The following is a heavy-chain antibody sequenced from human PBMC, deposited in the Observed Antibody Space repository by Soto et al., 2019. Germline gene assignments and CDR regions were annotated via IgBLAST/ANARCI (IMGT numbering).Heavy chain of an antibody. CDR2: IYHSGST. D-gene: IGHD2-2*01. CDR1: SGSISSSNW. Sequence: SETLSLTCAVSSGSISSSNWWSWVRQPPGKGLEWIGEIYHSGSTNYNPSLKSRVTISVDKSKNQFSLKLSSVTAADTAVYYCARLGRGVVVPAGRFDPWGQGTLVTVSS. J-gene: IGHJ5*02. V-gene: IGHV4-4*02. CDR3: ARLGRGVVVPAGRFDP.